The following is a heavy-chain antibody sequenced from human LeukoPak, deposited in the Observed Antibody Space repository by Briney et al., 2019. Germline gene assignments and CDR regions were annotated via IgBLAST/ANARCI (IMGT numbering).Heavy chain of an antibody. J-gene: IGHJ4*02. D-gene: IGHD1-26*01. CDR3: AKETKVGENLYYFDY. CDR2: LSWHRWSI. Sequence: GALPLSFVASGFNFSIQLVPPAPGKGLHVGSGLSWHRWSIGYADSVKGRFIISRDNAKNSLYLEMNSLRPEDSALYYCAKETKVGENLYYFDYWGRGTLVTVSS. CDR1: GFNFS. V-gene: IGHV3-9*01.